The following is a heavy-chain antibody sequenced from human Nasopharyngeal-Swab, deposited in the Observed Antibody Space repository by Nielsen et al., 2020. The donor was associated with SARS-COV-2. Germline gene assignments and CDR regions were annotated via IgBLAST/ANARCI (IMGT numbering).Heavy chain of an antibody. V-gene: IGHV5-10-1*04. Sequence: VRQMPGKGLEWMGRIDPSDSYTNYSPSFQGQVTISADKSISTAYLQWSSLKASDTAMYYCARPASPYYYDSSGLQRYYGMDVWGQGTTVTVSS. D-gene: IGHD3-22*01. CDR2: IDPSDSYT. J-gene: IGHJ6*02. CDR3: ARPASPYYYDSSGLQRYYGMDV.